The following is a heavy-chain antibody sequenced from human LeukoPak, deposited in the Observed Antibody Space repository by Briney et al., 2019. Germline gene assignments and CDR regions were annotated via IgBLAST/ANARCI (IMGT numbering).Heavy chain of an antibody. CDR2: INHSGST. Sequence: SETLSLTCAVYGGSFSGYYWSWIRQPPGKGLEWIGEINHSGSTNYNPSLKSRVTISVDTSKNQFSLKLSSVTAADTAVYYCARARGEVTMVRGVINPYYYNGMDVWGQGTTVTVSS. D-gene: IGHD3-10*01. CDR1: GGSFSGYY. V-gene: IGHV4-34*01. CDR3: ARARGEVTMVRGVINPYYYNGMDV. J-gene: IGHJ6*02.